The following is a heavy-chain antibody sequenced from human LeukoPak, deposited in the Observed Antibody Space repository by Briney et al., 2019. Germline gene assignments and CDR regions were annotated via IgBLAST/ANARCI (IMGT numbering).Heavy chain of an antibody. CDR1: GYTFTGHY. D-gene: IGHD3-22*01. Sequence: VASVKVSCKASGYTFTGHYMHWVRQAPGQGLEWMGWINPNSGGTNYAQKFQGRVTMTRDTSISTAYMELSRLRFDDRAVYYCASGSSYDSSGRGLDYWGQGTLVTVSS. V-gene: IGHV1-2*02. CDR3: ASGSSYDSSGRGLDY. CDR2: INPNSGGT. J-gene: IGHJ4*02.